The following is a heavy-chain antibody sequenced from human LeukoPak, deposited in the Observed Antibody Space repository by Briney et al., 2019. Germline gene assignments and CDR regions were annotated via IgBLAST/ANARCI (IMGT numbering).Heavy chain of an antibody. CDR3: ARQKRHYNYDSSGYLYFHH. Sequence: PSETLSLTCTVSGGSVSSSSYYWGWIRQPPGTGLEWIGSIYYSGSMYYNPSLKSRVTISVDTSKNQFSLKLNSVTAADTAVYYCARQKRHYNYDSSGYLYFHHWGQGTLVIVSS. V-gene: IGHV4-39*01. CDR2: IYYSGSM. J-gene: IGHJ1*01. CDR1: GGSVSSSSYY. D-gene: IGHD3-22*01.